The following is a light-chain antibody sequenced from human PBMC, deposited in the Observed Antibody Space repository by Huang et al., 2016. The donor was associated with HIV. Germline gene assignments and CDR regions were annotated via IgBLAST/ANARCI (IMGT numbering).Light chain of an antibody. CDR2: LCS. CDR1: ESLLHSNGVYY. CDR3: MRSLRASFT. Sequence: DIVMTQFPLSLPVTPGEPASISCRSSESLLHSNGVYYLDWYLQKPGQPPQLLIYLCSNRSSWVPDRFRGRRSSIDFTLQISRVVAEAVEIYYCMRSLRASFTFGEGTKVEMK. V-gene: IGKV2-28*01. J-gene: IGKJ4*01.